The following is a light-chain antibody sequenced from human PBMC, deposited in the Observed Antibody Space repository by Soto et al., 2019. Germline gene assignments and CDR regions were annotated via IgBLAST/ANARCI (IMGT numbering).Light chain of an antibody. Sequence: QSVLTQPPSVSGAPGQRVTISCTGSSSNIGAGYDVHWYQQLPGTAPKLLICGDTNRPSGVPDRFSGSKSATSASLVITGLQAEDEADYYCQSYDTALNVYVVFGGGTKVTVL. CDR3: QSYDTALNVYVV. J-gene: IGLJ2*01. CDR2: GDT. CDR1: SSNIGAGYD. V-gene: IGLV1-40*01.